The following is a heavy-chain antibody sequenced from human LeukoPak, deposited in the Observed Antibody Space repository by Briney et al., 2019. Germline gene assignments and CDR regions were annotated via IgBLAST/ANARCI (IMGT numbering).Heavy chain of an antibody. CDR1: GYTFTSYG. CDR2: ISAYNGNT. V-gene: IGHV1-18*01. J-gene: IGHJ5*02. Sequence: GASVKVSCKASGYTFTSYGISWVRQAPGQGLEWMGWISAYNGNTNYAQKLQGRVTMTTDTSTSTAYMELRSLRSDDTAVYYCARVNFEGIAAAGTISPWGQGTLVTVSS. D-gene: IGHD6-13*01. CDR3: ARVNFEGIAAAGTISP.